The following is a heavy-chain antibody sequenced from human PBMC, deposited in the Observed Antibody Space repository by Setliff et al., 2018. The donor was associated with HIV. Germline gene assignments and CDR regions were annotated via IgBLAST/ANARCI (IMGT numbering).Heavy chain of an antibody. V-gene: IGHV4-34*01. CDR1: GGSFNGYY. J-gene: IGHJ4*02. Sequence: SETLSLTCAVYGGSFNGYYWSWIRQPPGKGLEWIGEINHSGSTNYNPSLKSRVTMSVDKSKNQFSLRLSSVTAADTAVYYCARARRKAERWLQLGGNFDYWGQGTLVTVSS. CDR3: ARARRKAERWLQLGGNFDY. CDR2: INHSGST. D-gene: IGHD5-12*01.